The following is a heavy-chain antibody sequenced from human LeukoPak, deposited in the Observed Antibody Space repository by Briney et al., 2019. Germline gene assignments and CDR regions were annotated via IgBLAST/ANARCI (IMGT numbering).Heavy chain of an antibody. CDR2: IRSKAYGGTT. CDR3: TRDLVDTAMVTSDY. J-gene: IGHJ4*02. D-gene: IGHD5-18*01. CDR1: GFTFSDYG. Sequence: GGTLRLSCAASGFTFSDYGMSWVRQAPGKGLEWVGFIRSKAYGGTTEYAASVKGRFTISRDDSKSIAYLQMNSLKTEDTAVYYCTRDLVDTAMVTSDYWGQGTLVTVSS. V-gene: IGHV3-49*04.